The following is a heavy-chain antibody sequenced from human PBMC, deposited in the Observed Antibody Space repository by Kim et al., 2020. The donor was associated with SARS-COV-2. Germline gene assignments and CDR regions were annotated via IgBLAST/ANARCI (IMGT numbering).Heavy chain of an antibody. CDR2: ISSSSSYI. CDR3: ARARDYYDSSDYYYYGMDV. J-gene: IGHJ6*02. Sequence: GGSLRLSCAASGFTFSSYSMNWVRQAPGKGLEWVSSISSSSSYIYYADSVKGRFTISRDNAKNSLYLQMNSLRAEDTAVYYCARARDYYDSSDYYYYGMDVWGQGTTVTVSS. D-gene: IGHD3-22*01. CDR1: GFTFSSYS. V-gene: IGHV3-21*01.